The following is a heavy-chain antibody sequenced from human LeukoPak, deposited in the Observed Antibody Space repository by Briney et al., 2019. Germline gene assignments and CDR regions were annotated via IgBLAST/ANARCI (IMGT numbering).Heavy chain of an antibody. V-gene: IGHV3-7*01. J-gene: IGHJ4*02. CDR3: ARGPIAGYFDY. CDR2: IKQDGSEK. Sequence: GGSLRLSCAASGFTFSSYWMSWVRQAPGKGLEWVANIKQDGSEKYYVDSVKGRFTISRDNAKNSLYLHMNSLRAEDTAVYYCARGPIAGYFDYWGQGTLVTVSS. CDR1: GFTFSSYW. D-gene: IGHD6-13*01.